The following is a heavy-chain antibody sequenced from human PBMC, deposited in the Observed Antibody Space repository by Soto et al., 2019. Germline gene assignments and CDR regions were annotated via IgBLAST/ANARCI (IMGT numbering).Heavy chain of an antibody. CDR3: AGDPKPRPGV. CDR2: IIPIFGTA. CDR1: GGTFSSYA. Sequence: QVQLVQSGAEVKKPGSSVKVSCKASGGTFSSYAISWVRQAPGQGLEWMGGIIPIFGTANYAQKFQGRVTITADESKGPAYMAPSNPRSEDTAVYYWAGDPKPRPGVWGQGTTVTVSS. V-gene: IGHV1-69*12. J-gene: IGHJ6*02.